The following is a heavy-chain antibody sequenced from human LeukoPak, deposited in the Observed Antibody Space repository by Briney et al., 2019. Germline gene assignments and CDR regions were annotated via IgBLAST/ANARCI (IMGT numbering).Heavy chain of an antibody. V-gene: IGHV4-59*08. CDR1: GGSISSYY. J-gene: IGHJ4*02. CDR2: IYYSGST. D-gene: IGHD6-13*01. Sequence: SETLSLTCTVSGGSISSYYWSWIRQPPGKGLEWIGYIYYSGSTNYNPSLKSRATISLDTSKNQFSLKLTSVTAADTAVYYCARGTSYRWQQLASFDSWGQGTLVTVSS. CDR3: ARGTSYRWQQLASFDS.